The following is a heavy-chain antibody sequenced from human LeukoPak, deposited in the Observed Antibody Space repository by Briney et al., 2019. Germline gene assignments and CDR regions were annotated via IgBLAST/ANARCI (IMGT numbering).Heavy chain of an antibody. J-gene: IGHJ4*02. CDR2: IYYSGST. Sequence: SETLSLTCAVYGGSFSGYYWSWIRQPPGKGLEWIGYIYYSGSTNYNPSLKSRVTISVDTSKNQFSLKLSSVTAADTAVYYCARHVVGYDYVWGSYRPPYYFDYWGQGTLVTVSS. D-gene: IGHD3-16*02. V-gene: IGHV4-59*08. CDR3: ARHVVGYDYVWGSYRPPYYFDY. CDR1: GGSFSGYY.